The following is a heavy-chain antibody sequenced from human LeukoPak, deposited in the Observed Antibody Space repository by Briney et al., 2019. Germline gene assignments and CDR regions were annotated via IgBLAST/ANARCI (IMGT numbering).Heavy chain of an antibody. CDR3: ARDRYSSWYAFDI. J-gene: IGHJ3*02. V-gene: IGHV3-21*01. Sequence: PGGSLRLSCAASGFTFSSYSMNWVRQAPGKWLEWVSSISSSSSYIYYADSVKGRFTISRDNAKNSLYLQMNSLRAEDTAVYYCARDRYSSWYAFDIWGQGTMVTVSS. CDR2: ISSSSSYI. D-gene: IGHD6-13*01. CDR1: GFTFSSYS.